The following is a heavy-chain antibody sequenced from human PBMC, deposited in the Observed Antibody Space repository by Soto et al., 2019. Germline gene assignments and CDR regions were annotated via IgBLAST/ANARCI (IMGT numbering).Heavy chain of an antibody. CDR3: ARSEQWLVPSLFDY. CDR1: GYTFTSYG. CDR2: ISAYNGNT. J-gene: IGHJ4*02. V-gene: IGHV1-18*01. D-gene: IGHD6-19*01. Sequence: ASVKVSCKASGYTFTSYGISWVRQAPGQGLEWMGWISAYNGNTNYAQKLQGRVTMTTDTSTSTAYMELRSLRSDDTAVYYCARSEQWLVPSLFDYWGQGTLVTVSS.